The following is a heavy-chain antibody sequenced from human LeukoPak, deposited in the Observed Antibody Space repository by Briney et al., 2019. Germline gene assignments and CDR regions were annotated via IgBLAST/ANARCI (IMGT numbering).Heavy chain of an antibody. V-gene: IGHV4-59*01. CDR3: ARGSYDSSGYYYGSWFDP. J-gene: IGHJ5*02. CDR2: IENSGST. Sequence: SETLSLTCTVSGGSISSYYWSWIRQPPGKGLEWIGYIENSGSTNYNPSLKSRVTISVDTSKNQFSLKLSSVTAADTAVYYCARGSYDSSGYYYGSWFDPWGQGTLVTASS. D-gene: IGHD3-22*01. CDR1: GGSISSYY.